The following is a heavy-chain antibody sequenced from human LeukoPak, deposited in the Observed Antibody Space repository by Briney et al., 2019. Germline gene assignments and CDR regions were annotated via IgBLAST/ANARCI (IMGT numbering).Heavy chain of an antibody. J-gene: IGHJ5*02. CDR3: ARDFMVRGVITLDP. Sequence: ASVKVSCKASGGTCSSYAISWVRQAPGQGLEWMGRIIPILGIANYAQKFQGRVTITADKSTSTAYMELSSLRSEDTAVYYCARDFMVRGVITLDPWGQGTLVTVSS. D-gene: IGHD3-10*01. CDR1: GGTCSSYA. V-gene: IGHV1-69*04. CDR2: IIPILGIA.